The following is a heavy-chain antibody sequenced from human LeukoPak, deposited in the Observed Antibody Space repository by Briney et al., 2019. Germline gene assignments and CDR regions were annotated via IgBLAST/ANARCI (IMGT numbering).Heavy chain of an antibody. J-gene: IGHJ6*03. Sequence: SETLSLTCTVSGGSISSSIYFWGWIRQPPGKGLEWIGSIHYSGSTYHDPSLRSRVTVSLDTSKNQFSLKLSSVTATDTAVYYCARQLYSSGSYYAPMDVWGKGTTVTISS. CDR2: IHYSGST. CDR1: GGSISSSIYF. CDR3: ARQLYSSGSYYAPMDV. V-gene: IGHV4-39*01. D-gene: IGHD3-10*01.